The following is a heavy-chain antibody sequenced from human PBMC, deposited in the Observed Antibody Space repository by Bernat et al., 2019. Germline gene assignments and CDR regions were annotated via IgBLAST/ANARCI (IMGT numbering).Heavy chain of an antibody. D-gene: IGHD3-9*01. J-gene: IGHJ3*02. CDR3: ARRSPLRYFDPNAFDI. V-gene: IGHV1-69*01. CDR1: GGTFSSYA. CDR2: IIPIFGTA. Sequence: QVQLVQSGAEVMKPGSSVKVSCKASGGTFSSYAISWVRQAPGQGLEWMGGIIPIFGTANYAQKFQGRVTITADESTSTAYMELSSLRSEDTAVYYCARRSPLRYFDPNAFDIWGQGTMVTVSS.